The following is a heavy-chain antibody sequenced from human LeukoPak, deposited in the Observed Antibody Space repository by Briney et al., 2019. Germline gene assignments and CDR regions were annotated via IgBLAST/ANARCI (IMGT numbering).Heavy chain of an antibody. CDR3: ARDGGYCSGGSCYSFDY. D-gene: IGHD2-15*01. CDR2: ISSSSSYI. J-gene: IGHJ4*02. CDR1: GFTFSSYS. Sequence: PGGSLRLSCAASGFTFSSYSMNWVRQAPGKGLEWVSSISSSSSYIYYADSVKGRFTISRDNAKNSLYLQMNSLRAENTAVYYCARDGGYCSGGSCYSFDYWGQGTLVTVS. V-gene: IGHV3-21*01.